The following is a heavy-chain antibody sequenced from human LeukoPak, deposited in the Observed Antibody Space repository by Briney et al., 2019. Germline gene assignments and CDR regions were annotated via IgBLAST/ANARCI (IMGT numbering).Heavy chain of an antibody. Sequence: GGSLRLSCAVSGITLSNYGMSWVRQAPGKGLEWVAGISDSGGNTKYADSVKGRFTISRDNPKNTLYLQMNSLRAEDTAVYFCAKRGVVIRVILVGFHKEAFYFESWGQGALVTVSS. V-gene: IGHV3-23*01. D-gene: IGHD3/OR15-3a*01. CDR3: AKRGVVIRVILVGFHKEAFYFES. J-gene: IGHJ4*02. CDR1: GITLSNYG. CDR2: ISDSGGNT.